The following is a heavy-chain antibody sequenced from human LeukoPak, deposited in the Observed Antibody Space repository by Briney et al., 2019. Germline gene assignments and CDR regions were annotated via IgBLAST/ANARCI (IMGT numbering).Heavy chain of an antibody. Sequence: PSETLSLTCTVSGGSISSSSYYWGWIRQPPGKGLEWIGSIYYSGSTYYNPSLKSRVTISVDTSKNQFSLKLSSVTAADTAVYYCARDALGDIVVVPAVHYFDYWGQGTLVTVFS. D-gene: IGHD2-2*01. CDR1: GGSISSSSYY. CDR3: ARDALGDIVVVPAVHYFDY. CDR2: IYYSGST. J-gene: IGHJ4*02. V-gene: IGHV4-39*07.